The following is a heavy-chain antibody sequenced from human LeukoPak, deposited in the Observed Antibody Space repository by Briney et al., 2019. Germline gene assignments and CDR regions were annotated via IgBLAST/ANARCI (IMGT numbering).Heavy chain of an antibody. CDR3: ARDGNYGDYFDY. CDR2: IYYSGST. D-gene: IGHD4-17*01. V-gene: IGHV4-59*01. Sequence: PSETLSLTCTVSGGSISSYYWSWIRQPPGKRLEWIGYIYYSGSTNYNPSLKSRVTISVDTSKNQFSLKLSSVTAADTAVYYCARDGNYGDYFDYWGQGTLVTVSS. J-gene: IGHJ4*02. CDR1: GGSISSYY.